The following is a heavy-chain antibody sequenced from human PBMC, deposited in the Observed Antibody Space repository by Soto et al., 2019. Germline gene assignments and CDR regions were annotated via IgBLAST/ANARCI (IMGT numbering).Heavy chain of an antibody. CDR1: GYTFTSYG. V-gene: IGHV1-18*01. Sequence: QVQLVQSGAEVMKPGASVKVSCKASGYTFTSYGISWVRQAPGQGLEWMGWISAYNGNTNYAQKLQGRVTMTTDTSTSTAYMELRSLRSDDTAVYYCARIYGDYLYYYYYYMDVWGKGTTVTVSS. J-gene: IGHJ6*03. D-gene: IGHD4-17*01. CDR2: ISAYNGNT. CDR3: ARIYGDYLYYYYYYMDV.